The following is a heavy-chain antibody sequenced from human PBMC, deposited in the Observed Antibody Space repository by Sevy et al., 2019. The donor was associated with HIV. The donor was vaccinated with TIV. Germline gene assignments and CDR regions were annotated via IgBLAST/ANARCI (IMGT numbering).Heavy chain of an antibody. CDR2: INPKMGGT. V-gene: IGHV1-2*02. Sequence: ASVKVSCKASGYTFTGYYLHWVRQAPGQGLEWMGWINPKMGGTNYAQKFQGRVTMTRDTSISTAYIERSRLRSDDTAVDYCCRRASGGYQESFDIWGQGTMVTVSS. D-gene: IGHD1-26*01. CDR3: CRRASGGYQESFDI. CDR1: GYTFTGYY. J-gene: IGHJ3*02.